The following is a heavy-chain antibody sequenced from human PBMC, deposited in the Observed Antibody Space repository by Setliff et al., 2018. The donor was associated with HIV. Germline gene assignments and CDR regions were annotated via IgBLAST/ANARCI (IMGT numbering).Heavy chain of an antibody. CDR3: ARAYYDFWSGKKRDDYYYYYMDV. D-gene: IGHD3-3*01. CDR1: GDSINSTSYY. CDR2: IYYSGSA. Sequence: SETLSLTCTVSGDSINSTSYYWGWIRQPPGKGLEWIGNIYYSGSAYYSPSLKSRVTMPVDTPKNQFSLKLSSVTAADTSVYYCARAYYDFWSGKKRDDYYYYYMDVWGKGTTVTVSS. V-gene: IGHV4-39*01. J-gene: IGHJ6*03.